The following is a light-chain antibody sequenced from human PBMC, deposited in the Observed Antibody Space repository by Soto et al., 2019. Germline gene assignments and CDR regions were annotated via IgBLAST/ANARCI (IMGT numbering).Light chain of an antibody. CDR1: QNIGVY. V-gene: IGKV1-39*01. Sequence: DIQMTQSPSSLSASVGDRVTITCRASQNIGVYLNWYQKKPGKAPKLLIHAASSLHSGVPSTFSGSGSGTDFTLKISRVEAEDVAVYYCMQGTHWPWTLGQGTKVDIK. CDR3: MQGTHWPWT. CDR2: AAS. J-gene: IGKJ1*01.